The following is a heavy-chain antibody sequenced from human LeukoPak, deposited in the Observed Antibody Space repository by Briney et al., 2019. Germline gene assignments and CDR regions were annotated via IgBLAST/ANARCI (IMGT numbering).Heavy chain of an antibody. D-gene: IGHD3-22*01. CDR1: GGSISSGSYY. Sequence: PSQTLSLTCTVSGGSISSGSYYWSWIRQPAGKGLEWIGRIYTSGSTNYNPSLKSRVTISVDTSKNQFSLKPSSVTAADTAVYYCARESGHYYDSSGSIDYWGQGTLVTVSS. V-gene: IGHV4-61*02. CDR3: ARESGHYYDSSGSIDY. CDR2: IYTSGST. J-gene: IGHJ4*02.